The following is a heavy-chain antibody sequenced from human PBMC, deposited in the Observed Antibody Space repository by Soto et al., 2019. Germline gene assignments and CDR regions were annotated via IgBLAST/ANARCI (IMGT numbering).Heavy chain of an antibody. CDR2: IYNSGSTYDT. Sequence: QVQLQESGPRLVKPSQTLSLTCTVSDGSISSGAYSWSWIRQTPEKGLQWIGHIYNSGSTYDTYNNPHLNSRLTISIDMSENQFSLNLNSVTAADTAVYYCARGPSGDKVDYWGQGTLVTVSS. J-gene: IGHJ4*02. CDR3: ARGPSGDKVDY. CDR1: DGSISSGAYS. V-gene: IGHV4-30-4*01. D-gene: IGHD7-27*01.